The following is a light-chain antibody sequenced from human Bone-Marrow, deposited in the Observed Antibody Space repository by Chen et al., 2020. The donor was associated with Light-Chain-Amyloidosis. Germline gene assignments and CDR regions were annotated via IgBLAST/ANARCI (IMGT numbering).Light chain of an antibody. Sequence: SYVLTQPSSVSVAPGQTATIACGGNNIESTSVHWYQQTPGQAPLLVVYDDSDRPSGISERLSGSNSGNTATLTSSRVEAGDEDDYYCQVWDRSSDRPVFGGGTKLTVL. CDR1: NIESTS. J-gene: IGLJ3*02. CDR3: QVWDRSSDRPV. V-gene: IGLV3-21*02. CDR2: DDS.